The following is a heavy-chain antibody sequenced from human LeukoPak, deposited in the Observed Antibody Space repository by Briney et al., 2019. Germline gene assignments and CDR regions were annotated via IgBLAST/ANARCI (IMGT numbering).Heavy chain of an antibody. V-gene: IGHV4-34*01. D-gene: IGHD5-12*01. CDR1: GGSFSGYY. CDR2: INHSGST. J-gene: IGHJ4*02. Sequence: SETLSLTCAVYGGSFSGYYWSWIRQPPGKGLEWIGEINHSGSTNYNPSLKSRVTISVDTSKNQFSLKLSSVTAADTAVFYCARGLGGRVDFDYWGKGPLVTVSS. CDR3: ARGLGGRVDFDY.